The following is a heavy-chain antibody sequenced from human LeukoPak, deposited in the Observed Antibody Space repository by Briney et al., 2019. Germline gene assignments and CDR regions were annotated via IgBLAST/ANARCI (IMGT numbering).Heavy chain of an antibody. V-gene: IGHV3-21*01. CDR2: ISGSSSYI. J-gene: IGHJ3*02. D-gene: IGHD5-18*01. CDR1: GFTFSSYS. Sequence: PGGSLRLSCAASGFTFSSYSMNWVRQAPGKGLEWVSSISGSSSYIYYADSVKGRFTISRHNAKNSLYLQMNSLRAEDTAVYYCARVPAGVTGMKDAFDIWGQGTMVTVSS. CDR3: ARVPAGVTGMKDAFDI.